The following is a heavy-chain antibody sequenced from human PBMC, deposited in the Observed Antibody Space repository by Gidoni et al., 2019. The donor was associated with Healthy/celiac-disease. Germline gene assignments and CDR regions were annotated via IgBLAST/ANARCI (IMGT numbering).Heavy chain of an antibody. J-gene: IGHJ4*02. Sequence: QLQLQESGPGLVKPSETLSLTCTVSGGSISSSSYYWGWIRQPPGKGLEWIGSISYSGSTYYNPSLKSRVTISVDTSKNQFSLKLSSVTAADTAVYYCARLFSFAGDYWGQGTLVTVSS. CDR2: ISYSGST. CDR3: ARLFSFAGDY. D-gene: IGHD2-2*01. CDR1: GGSISSSSYY. V-gene: IGHV4-39*01.